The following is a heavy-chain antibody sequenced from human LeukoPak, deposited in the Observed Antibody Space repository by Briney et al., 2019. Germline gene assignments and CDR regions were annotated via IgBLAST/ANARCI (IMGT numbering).Heavy chain of an antibody. V-gene: IGHV4-39*01. D-gene: IGHD6-6*01. CDR2: IYYTGTT. Sequence: SETLSLTCTVSGGSISSSSYHGGWIRQPPGKGLEWIGTIYYTGTTYYNPSLKSRVTISVDTSKNQFSLTLNSVTAADTAAYYCAIYSNSAAGYWGQGALVTVSS. CDR3: AIYSNSAAGY. J-gene: IGHJ4*02. CDR1: GGSISSSSYH.